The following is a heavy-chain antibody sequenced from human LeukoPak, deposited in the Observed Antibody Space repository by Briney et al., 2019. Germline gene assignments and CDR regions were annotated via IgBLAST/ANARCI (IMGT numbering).Heavy chain of an antibody. Sequence: SETLSLTCTVSGSSISSSSYYWGWIRQPPGKGLEWIGSIYYSGSTYYNPSLKSRVTISVDTSKNQFSLKLSSVTAADTAVYYCARRLISRSVAKNYYYMDVWGKGTTVTISS. D-gene: IGHD2-15*01. J-gene: IGHJ6*03. V-gene: IGHV4-39*07. CDR1: GSSISSSSYY. CDR3: ARRLISRSVAKNYYYMDV. CDR2: IYYSGST.